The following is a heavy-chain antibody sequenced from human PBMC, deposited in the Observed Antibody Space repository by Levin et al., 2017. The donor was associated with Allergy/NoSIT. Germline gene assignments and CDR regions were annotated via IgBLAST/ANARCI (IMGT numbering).Heavy chain of an antibody. CDR1: GFTFTTSW. CDR2: ITPDGSGA. CDR3: ARVAVATAGIDS. Sequence: GESLKISCAASGFTFTTSWMHWVRQAPGKGLVWVARITPDGSGAKYAGPLQGRFAISRDNAMNTVYLQINSLTVDDTAVYFCARVAVATAGIDSWGQGTLFTVSS. V-gene: IGHV3-74*01. J-gene: IGHJ4*02. D-gene: IGHD2-21*02.